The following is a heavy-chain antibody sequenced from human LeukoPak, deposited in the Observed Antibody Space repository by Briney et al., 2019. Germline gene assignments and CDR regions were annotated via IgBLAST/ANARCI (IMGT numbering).Heavy chain of an antibody. V-gene: IGHV1-46*01. CDR2: INPSGGTT. J-gene: IGHJ6*02. D-gene: IGHD2-15*01. Sequence: ASVKVSCKASGYTFTDYFMHWVRQAPGQGLEWMGIINPSGGTTTYAQKFQGRLTMTRDTSTSTVYMELSSLRSEDTAVYYCARRPGHCTAGSCYSSGYFYGMDVWGQGTTVTVSS. CDR3: ARRPGHCTAGSCYSSGYFYGMDV. CDR1: GYTFTDYF.